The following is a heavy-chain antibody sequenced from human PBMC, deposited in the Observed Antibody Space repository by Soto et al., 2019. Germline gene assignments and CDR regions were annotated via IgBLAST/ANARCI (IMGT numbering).Heavy chain of an antibody. CDR1: GVSFSDYG. Sequence: GGSLRLSCAAAGVSFSDYGMHWVRQGPGKGLEWVAAISHGGIRKHYADSVKGRFTISRDNSKKTVYLHLSSLRRDDTATYYSVKDWVAGSNRYPIDYWGQGTVVTVSS. V-gene: IGHV3-30*18. CDR2: ISHGGIRK. D-gene: IGHD2-15*01. J-gene: IGHJ4*02. CDR3: VKDWVAGSNRYPIDY.